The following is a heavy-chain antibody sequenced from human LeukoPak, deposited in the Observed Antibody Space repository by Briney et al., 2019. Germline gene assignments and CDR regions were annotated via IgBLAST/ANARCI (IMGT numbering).Heavy chain of an antibody. CDR3: ARRAGSYLGYWYFDL. CDR2: MYTSGSS. D-gene: IGHD1-26*01. Sequence: PSETLSLICSVSGGSINNYYWTWIRQPPGKGPEWIGYMYTSGSSNYHPSLKSRVTMSIDTSKNQFSLILSSVTASDTATYYCARRAGSYLGYWYFDLWGRGTLVTVSS. J-gene: IGHJ2*01. CDR1: GGSINNYY. V-gene: IGHV4-4*09.